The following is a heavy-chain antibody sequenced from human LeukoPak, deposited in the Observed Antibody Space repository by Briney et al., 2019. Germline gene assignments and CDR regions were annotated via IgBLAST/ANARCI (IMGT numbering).Heavy chain of an antibody. V-gene: IGHV3-23*01. CDR2: ISATGGST. D-gene: IGHD1-26*01. J-gene: IGHJ4*02. Sequence: GGSLRLSCAASGFTFSSSPMSWVRRAPGKGLEWVSAISATGGSTHYADSVKGRYTISRDNSKNTLYLQVNSPRAEDTAVYYCAKIVKEGTHFDYWGQGTLVTVSS. CDR1: GFTFSSSP. CDR3: AKIVKEGTHFDY.